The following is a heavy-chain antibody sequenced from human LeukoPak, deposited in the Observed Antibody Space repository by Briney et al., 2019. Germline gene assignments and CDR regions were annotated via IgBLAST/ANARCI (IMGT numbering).Heavy chain of an antibody. D-gene: IGHD3-10*01. J-gene: IGHJ3*01. Sequence: ASVKVSCKASGYTFSTYGISWVRQAPGQGLEWMGWISAYKGDTYYAQKLQGRVTMTTDTSTSTAYMELRSLRTDDTAIYYCARDLYYYGSGSYYDVFDVWGQGTMVTVSS. V-gene: IGHV1-18*01. CDR1: GYTFSTYG. CDR3: ARDLYYYGSGSYYDVFDV. CDR2: ISAYKGDT.